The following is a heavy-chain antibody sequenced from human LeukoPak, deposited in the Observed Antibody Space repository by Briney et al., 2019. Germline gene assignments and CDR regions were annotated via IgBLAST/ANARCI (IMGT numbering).Heavy chain of an antibody. V-gene: IGHV1-2*02. CDR1: GYTFTGYY. J-gene: IGHJ6*03. CDR2: TNPNSGGT. CDR3: ARDFGAAATYYYYMDV. Sequence: GASVKVSCKASGYTFTGYYMHWVRQAPGQGLEWMGWTNPNSGGTNYAQKFQGRVTMTRDTSISTAYMELSRLRSDDTAVYYCARDFGAAATYYYYMDVWGKGTTVTVSS. D-gene: IGHD2-2*01.